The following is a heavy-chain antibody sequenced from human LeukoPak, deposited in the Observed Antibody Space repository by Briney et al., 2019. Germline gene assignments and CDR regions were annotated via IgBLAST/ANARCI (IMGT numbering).Heavy chain of an antibody. CDR3: ARDNSSGWPSWFDP. D-gene: IGHD6-19*01. J-gene: IGHJ5*02. V-gene: IGHV1-69*13. CDR2: IIPIFGTA. CDR1: GGTXSSYA. Sequence: ASVKVSCKASGGTXSSYAISGVRQAPGQGLEWMGGIIPIFGTANYAQKFQGRVTITADESTSTAYMELSSLRSEDTAVYYCARDNSSGWPSWFDPWGQGTLVTVSS.